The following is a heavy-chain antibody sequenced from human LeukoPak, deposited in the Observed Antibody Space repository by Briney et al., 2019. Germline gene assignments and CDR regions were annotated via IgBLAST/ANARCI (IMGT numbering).Heavy chain of an antibody. V-gene: IGHV3-30-3*02. CDR1: GFTFSSYA. CDR2: ISYDGSNK. J-gene: IGHJ6*03. CDR3: AKDSGLYYYYYYMDV. Sequence: GGSLRLSCAASGFTFSSYAMHWVRQAPGKGLEWVAVISYDGSNKYYADSVKGRFTISRDNSKNTLYLQMNSLRAEDTAVYYCAKDSGLYYYYYYMDVWGKGTTVTVSS. D-gene: IGHD3-16*01.